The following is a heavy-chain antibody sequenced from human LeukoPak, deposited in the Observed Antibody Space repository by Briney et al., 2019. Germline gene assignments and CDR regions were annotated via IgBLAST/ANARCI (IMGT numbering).Heavy chain of an antibody. J-gene: IGHJ4*02. CDR3: ARDRRQLRLFDY. D-gene: IGHD4-17*01. Sequence: GASVKVSCKASGGTFSSYAISWVRQAPGQGLEWMGWINPNSGGTNYAQKFQGRVTMTRDTSISTAYMELSRLRSDDTAVYYCARDRRQLRLFDYWGQGTLVTVSS. CDR2: INPNSGGT. V-gene: IGHV1-2*02. CDR1: GGTFSSYA.